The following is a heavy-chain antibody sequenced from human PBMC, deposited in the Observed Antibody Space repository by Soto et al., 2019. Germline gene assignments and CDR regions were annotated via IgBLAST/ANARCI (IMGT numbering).Heavy chain of an antibody. J-gene: IGHJ6*02. CDR3: ARGGYYDTSGSRNYHYYGMNV. D-gene: IGHD3-9*01. Sequence: QVQLVQSGAEVKKPGASVKVSCKASGYTFTSYGITWVRQAPGQGLEWLGWISAYDGYTTYAQILQGRVFMTTDTSTKTAYMELRSLRADDTATYFCARGGYYDTSGSRNYHYYGMNVWGQGTTVTVSS. CDR1: GYTFTSYG. CDR2: ISAYDGYT. V-gene: IGHV1-18*01.